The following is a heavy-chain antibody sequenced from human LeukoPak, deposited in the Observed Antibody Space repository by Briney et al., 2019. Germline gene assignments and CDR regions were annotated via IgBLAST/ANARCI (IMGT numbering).Heavy chain of an antibody. CDR2: ISGSGGST. Sequence: SCKASGGTFSSYAMSWVRQAPGKGLEWVSAISGSGGSTYYADSVKGRFTISRDNSKNTLYLQMNSLRAEDTAVYYCAKDAHPVVVAVPGYFDYWGQGTLVTVSS. CDR1: GGTFSSYA. CDR3: AKDAHPVVVAVPGYFDY. D-gene: IGHD2-15*01. V-gene: IGHV3-23*01. J-gene: IGHJ4*02.